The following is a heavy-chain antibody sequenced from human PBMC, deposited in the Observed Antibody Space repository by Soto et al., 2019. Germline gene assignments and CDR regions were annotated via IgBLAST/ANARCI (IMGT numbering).Heavy chain of an antibody. J-gene: IGHJ4*02. Sequence: SETLSLTCTVSGGSISSGGYYWSWIRQHPGKGPEWIGYIYYSGSTYYNPSLKSRVTISVDTSKNQFSLKLSSVTAADTAVYYCARVQFPGSGKGGDYWGQGTLVTVSS. CDR3: ARVQFPGSGKGGDY. CDR2: IYYSGST. V-gene: IGHV4-31*03. D-gene: IGHD2-15*01. CDR1: GGSISSGGYY.